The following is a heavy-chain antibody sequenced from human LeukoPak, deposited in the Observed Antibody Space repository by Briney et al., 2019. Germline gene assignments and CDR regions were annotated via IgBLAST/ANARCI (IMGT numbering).Heavy chain of an antibody. CDR1: GGSISSGGYS. J-gene: IGHJ3*02. CDR3: ARAQTYYDYVWGKSSDAFDI. D-gene: IGHD3-16*01. CDR2: SYHSGST. V-gene: IGHV4-30-2*01. Sequence: SETLSLTCAVSGGSISSGGYSWSWIRQPPGKGLEWIGYSYHSGSTYYNPSLKSRVTISVDRSKNQFSLKLSSVTAADTAVYYCARAQTYYDYVWGKSSDAFDIWGQGTMVTVSS.